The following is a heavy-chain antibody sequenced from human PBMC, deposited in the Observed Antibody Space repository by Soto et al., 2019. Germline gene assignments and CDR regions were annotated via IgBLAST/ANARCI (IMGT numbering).Heavy chain of an antibody. CDR1: GGSFSGYY. D-gene: IGHD3-3*01. V-gene: IGHV4-34*01. J-gene: IGHJ6*02. CDR2: INHSGST. CDR3: ARGGTYYDFWSGYYRRGDYYYYYGMDV. Sequence: PSETLSLTCAVYGGSFSGYYWSWIRQPPGKGLEWIGEINHSGSTNYNPSLKSRVTISVDTSKNQFSLKLSSVTAADTAVYYCARGGTYYDFWSGYYRRGDYYYYYGMDVWGQGTTVTVSS.